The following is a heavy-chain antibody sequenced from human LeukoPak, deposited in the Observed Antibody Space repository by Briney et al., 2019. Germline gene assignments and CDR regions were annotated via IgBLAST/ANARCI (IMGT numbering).Heavy chain of an antibody. V-gene: IGHV1-18*01. Sequence: ASVKVSCKASGYTFTSYGISWVRQAPGQGLEWMGWISAYNGNTNYAQKFKGRVTLTRDMSTSTDYLELSSLGSEDTAVYYCARDNSVRDEAWWFNPWGQGTLVTVSS. CDR3: ARDNSVRDEAWWFNP. CDR2: ISAYNGNT. J-gene: IGHJ5*02. CDR1: GYTFTSYG. D-gene: IGHD5-24*01.